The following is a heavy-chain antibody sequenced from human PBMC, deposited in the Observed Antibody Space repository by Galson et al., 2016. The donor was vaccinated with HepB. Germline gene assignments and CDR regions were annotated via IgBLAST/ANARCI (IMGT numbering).Heavy chain of an antibody. V-gene: IGHV3-11*04. CDR3: ARGTTYYDILTGYQRPFDF. D-gene: IGHD3-9*01. J-gene: IGHJ4*02. Sequence: SLRLSCAASGFNLSDYYMSWIRQAPGKGLEWVSYISSSGNTIYYADSVKGRFTVFRDNAKNSMYLQMNSLRAEDTAVYYCARGTTYYDILTGYQRPFDFWGQGTLVTVSS. CDR2: ISSSGNTI. CDR1: GFNLSDYY.